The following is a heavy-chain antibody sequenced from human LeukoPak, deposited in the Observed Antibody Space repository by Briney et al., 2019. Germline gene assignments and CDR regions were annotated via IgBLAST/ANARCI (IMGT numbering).Heavy chain of an antibody. CDR3: ARGDHYYDSSGYYPNDY. J-gene: IGHJ4*02. V-gene: IGHV1-69*01. CDR2: IIPIFGTA. CDR1: GGTFSSYA. Sequence: GSSVKVSCKDSGGTFSSYAISWVRQAPGQGLEWMGGIIPIFGTANYAQKFQGRVTITADESTSTAYMELSSLRSEDTAVYYCARGDHYYDSSGYYPNDYWGQGTLVTVSS. D-gene: IGHD3-22*01.